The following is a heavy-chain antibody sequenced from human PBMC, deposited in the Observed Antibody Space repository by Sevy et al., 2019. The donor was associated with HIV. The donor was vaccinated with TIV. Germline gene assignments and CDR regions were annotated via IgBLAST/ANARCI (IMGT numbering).Heavy chain of an antibody. CDR1: GLTVSSNY. CDR2: IYSGGNT. Sequence: LTCAASGLTVSSNYMSWVRQAPGKGLEWVSVIYSGGNTYYGDSVKGRFTISRDNSKNTLYLQMNNLRAEDTAVYYCARDSLNYYDSSGYGASGAFDIWGQGTMVTVSS. CDR3: ARDSLNYYDSSGYGASGAFDI. V-gene: IGHV3-53*01. J-gene: IGHJ3*02. D-gene: IGHD3-22*01.